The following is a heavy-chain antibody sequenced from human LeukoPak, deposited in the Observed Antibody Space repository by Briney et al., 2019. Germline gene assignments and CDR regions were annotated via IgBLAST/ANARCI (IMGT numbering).Heavy chain of an antibody. D-gene: IGHD3-10*01. CDR2: ISGSGGST. CDR3: AVAGSGTFDI. J-gene: IGHJ3*02. CDR1: GFTFSLYA. V-gene: IGHV3-23*01. Sequence: GGTLRLSCAASGFTFSLYAMSWVRQAPGQGLEWVSGISGSGGSTYYADSVKGRFTISRDNSRNTLSLQMNSLRVEDTAVYYCAVAGSGTFDIWGQGTVVIVSS.